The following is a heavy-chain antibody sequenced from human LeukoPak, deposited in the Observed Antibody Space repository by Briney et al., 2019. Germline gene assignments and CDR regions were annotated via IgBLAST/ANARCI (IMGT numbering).Heavy chain of an antibody. CDR1: GFSLSTSGVG. D-gene: IGHD3-22*01. CDR3: ARLAYYDNSGSSRPFDI. Sequence: KESGPTLVKPTQTLTLTCTFSGFSLSTSGVGVGWIRQPPGKALEWLALIYWNDDKRYSPSLKSRLTITKDTSKKQVVLTVTNLDPVDTATYYCARLAYYDNSGSSRPFDIWGQGTMVTVSS. J-gene: IGHJ3*02. V-gene: IGHV2-5*01. CDR2: IYWNDDK.